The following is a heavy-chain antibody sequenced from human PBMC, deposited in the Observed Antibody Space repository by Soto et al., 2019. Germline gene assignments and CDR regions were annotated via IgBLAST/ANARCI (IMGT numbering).Heavy chain of an antibody. CDR1: GSTFTSYP. Sequence: EVQLLESGGGLVQPGGSWRPSCPASGSTFTSYPMSWFRQPPGRGLEGVSAISGSGGSTYYADSVKGRFTISRDNSKNTLYLQMNSLRAEDTAVYYCAKANAARHVRDFDYWGQGTLVTVSS. V-gene: IGHV3-23*01. CDR2: ISGSGGST. J-gene: IGHJ4*02. D-gene: IGHD3-16*01. CDR3: AKANAARHVRDFDY.